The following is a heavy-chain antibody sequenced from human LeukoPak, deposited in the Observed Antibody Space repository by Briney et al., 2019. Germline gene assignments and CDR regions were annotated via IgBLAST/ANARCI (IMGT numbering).Heavy chain of an antibody. CDR2: INSDGSTT. Sequence: GGSLRLSCAASGFTFSSYWMHWVRQAPGKGLVWVSRINSDGSTTNYADSVKGRFTISRDNAKNSLYLQMNSPRAEDTAVYYCARAPPFHDSSGVDYWGQGTLVTVSS. CDR3: ARAPPFHDSSGVDY. J-gene: IGHJ4*02. D-gene: IGHD3-22*01. V-gene: IGHV3-74*01. CDR1: GFTFSSYW.